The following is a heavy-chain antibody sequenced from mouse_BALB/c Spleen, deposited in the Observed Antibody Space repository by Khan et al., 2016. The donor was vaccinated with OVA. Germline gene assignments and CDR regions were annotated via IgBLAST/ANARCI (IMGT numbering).Heavy chain of an antibody. CDR2: ISYSGSA. D-gene: IGHD1-1*01. J-gene: IGHJ1*01. CDR3: ARRYYYGHWYFDV. CDR1: GYSITSDYA. V-gene: IGHV3-2*02. Sequence: EVQLQESGPGLVKPSQSLSLTCTVTGYSITSDYAWNWIRQFPGNKLEWMGYISYSGSANYNPSLKSRFSIPRNTSENQFFLQLNSVTTEDSATYYCARRYYYGHWYFDVWGAGTTVTVSS.